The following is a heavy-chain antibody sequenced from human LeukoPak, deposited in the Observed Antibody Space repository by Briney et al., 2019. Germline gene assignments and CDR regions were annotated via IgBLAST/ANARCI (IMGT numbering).Heavy chain of an antibody. CDR3: ASQKANFYDSSGDV. Sequence: GGSLRLSCAASGFSFSSSAMSWVRQAPGKGLEWVSAISGSGGNTYYAGSVKGRFTIFRDTSKNMPYLQMNSLRAEDTALYYCASQKANFYDSSGDVWGQGTTVTVSS. CDR1: GFSFSSSA. J-gene: IGHJ6*02. D-gene: IGHD3-22*01. V-gene: IGHV3-23*01. CDR2: ISGSGGNT.